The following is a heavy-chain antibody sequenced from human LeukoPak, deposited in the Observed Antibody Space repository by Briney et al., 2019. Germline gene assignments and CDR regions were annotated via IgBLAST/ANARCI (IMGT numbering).Heavy chain of an antibody. V-gene: IGHV4-39*01. CDR1: GGSISSSSYY. D-gene: IGHD3-3*01. J-gene: IGHJ3*02. CDR3: ARALKYYDFWSGSLADAFDI. Sequence: SETLSLTCTVSGGSISSSSYYWGWIRQPPGKGLEWIGSIYYSGSTYYNPSLKSRVTISVDTSKNQFPLKLSSVTAADTAVYYCARALKYYDFWSGSLADAFDIWGQGTMVTVSS. CDR2: IYYSGST.